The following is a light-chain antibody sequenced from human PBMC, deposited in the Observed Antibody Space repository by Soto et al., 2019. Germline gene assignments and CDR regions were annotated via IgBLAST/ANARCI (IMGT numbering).Light chain of an antibody. CDR1: QTISTY. V-gene: IGKV1-39*01. Sequence: IQMTQSPSSLSASVGDRVTITCRASQTISTYLNWYQQKPGKAPKLLIYASSSLQSGVTSRFSGSGSGTDFTLTITSLQPEDFATYICQQSYGMPWTFGQGTKVEV. CDR3: QQSYGMPWT. CDR2: ASS. J-gene: IGKJ1*01.